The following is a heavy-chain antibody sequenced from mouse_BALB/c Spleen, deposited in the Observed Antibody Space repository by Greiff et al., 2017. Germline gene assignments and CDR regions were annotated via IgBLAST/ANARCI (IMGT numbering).Heavy chain of an antibody. CDR1: GFSLTSYG. CDR2: IWAGGST. V-gene: IGHV2-9*02. CDR3: ARDKDYRYDGGDAMDY. D-gene: IGHD2-14*01. J-gene: IGHJ4*01. Sequence: VQVVESGPGLVAPSQSLSITCTASGFSLTSYGVHWVRQPPGKGLEWLGVIWAGGSTTYNSALMSRLSISKDNSKSQVFLKMNSLQTDDTAMYYCARDKDYRYDGGDAMDYWGQGTSVTVSS.